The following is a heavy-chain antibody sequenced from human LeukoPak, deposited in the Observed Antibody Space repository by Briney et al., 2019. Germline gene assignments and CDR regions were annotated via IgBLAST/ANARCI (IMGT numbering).Heavy chain of an antibody. Sequence: ASVKVSCKASGYTFTSYAMHWVRQAPGQRLEWMGWINAGNGNTKYSQKFQGRVTITRDTSASTAYMELGSLRSEDTAVYYCARDLYCGGDCYSDYWGQGTLVTVSS. CDR2: INAGNGNT. J-gene: IGHJ4*02. D-gene: IGHD2-21*02. CDR3: ARDLYCGGDCYSDY. CDR1: GYTFTSYA. V-gene: IGHV1-3*01.